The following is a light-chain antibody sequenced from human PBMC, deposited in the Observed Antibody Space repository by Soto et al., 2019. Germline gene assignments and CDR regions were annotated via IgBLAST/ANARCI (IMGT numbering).Light chain of an antibody. CDR1: NSDVGSYNY. CDR3: SSYTISRTYV. Sequence: SALAQPASVSVSPGQSISISCTGTNSDVGSYNYVSWHQQHPGKAPKLMIYNVYDRPSGISNRFSGSKSGNTASLTISGLQGEEEADYYCSSYTISRTYVFGTGTKVTVL. CDR2: NVY. J-gene: IGLJ1*01. V-gene: IGLV2-14*03.